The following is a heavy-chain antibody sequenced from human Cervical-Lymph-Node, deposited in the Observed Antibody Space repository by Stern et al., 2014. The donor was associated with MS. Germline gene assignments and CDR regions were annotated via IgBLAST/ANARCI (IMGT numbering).Heavy chain of an antibody. CDR1: GFSLSSDGMC. J-gene: IGHJ6*02. Sequence: QVTLKESGPAVVKPTQTLTLTCTFSGFSLSSDGMCVTWIRQPPGKALEWLAILDWTDDKYFNTSLKTRLTISKGTSKNQVVLTMTNVDPMDTATYYCARMVGATGYYYDVDVWGQGTTVTVSS. CDR3: ARMVGATGYYYDVDV. CDR2: LDWTDDK. V-gene: IGHV2-70*01. D-gene: IGHD1-26*01.